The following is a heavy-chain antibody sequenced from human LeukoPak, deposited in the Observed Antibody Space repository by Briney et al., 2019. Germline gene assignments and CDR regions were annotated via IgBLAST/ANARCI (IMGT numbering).Heavy chain of an antibody. CDR2: VSYDGTNK. Sequence: PGGSLRLSCAASGFTFSSYAMHWVRQAPGKGLEWVAIVSYDGTNKYYADSVKGRFTISRDNAKNSLYLQMNSLRAEDTAVYYCARDALLGYSSSWYGYWGQGTLVTVSS. CDR3: ARDALLGYSSSWYGY. V-gene: IGHV3-30-3*01. CDR1: GFTFSSYA. D-gene: IGHD6-13*01. J-gene: IGHJ4*02.